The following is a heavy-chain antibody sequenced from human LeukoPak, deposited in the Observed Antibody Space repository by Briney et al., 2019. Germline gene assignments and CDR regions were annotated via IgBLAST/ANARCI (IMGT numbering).Heavy chain of an antibody. CDR2: INPNSGGT. Sequence: ASVKVSCKASGYTFTGYYMHWVRQAPGQGLEWMGWINPNSGGTNYAQKFQGRVTMTRDTSISTAYMELSRLRSDDTAVYYCAAAPVEVGELSYDFDYWGQGTLVTVSS. CDR1: GYTFTGYY. J-gene: IGHJ4*02. V-gene: IGHV1-2*02. D-gene: IGHD3-16*02. CDR3: AAAPVEVGELSYDFDY.